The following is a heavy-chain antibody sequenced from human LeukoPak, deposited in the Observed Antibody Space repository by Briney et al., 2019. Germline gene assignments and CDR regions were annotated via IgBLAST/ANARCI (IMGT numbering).Heavy chain of an antibody. V-gene: IGHV3-23*01. CDR2: ISDSGDIT. CDR3: AKDARRTSGWYFFDY. Sequence: PGGSLRLSCAASGFAFSNQAMGWVRQASGKGLEWVSVISDSGDITYYADSVKGRFTISRDNSKNTLFLQMNSLRAEDTAVYYCAKDARRTSGWYFFDYWGQGTLDTVSS. J-gene: IGHJ4*02. CDR1: GFAFSNQA. D-gene: IGHD6-19*01.